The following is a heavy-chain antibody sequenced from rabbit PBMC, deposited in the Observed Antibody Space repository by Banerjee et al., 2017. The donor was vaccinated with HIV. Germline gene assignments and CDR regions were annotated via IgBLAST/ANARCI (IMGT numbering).Heavy chain of an antibody. CDR3: ARGGVSGGDGNNL. D-gene: IGHD1-1*01. CDR1: GFSFSSSYY. CDR2: IYAGST. J-gene: IGHJ4*01. V-gene: IGHV1S40*01. Sequence: QSLEESGGDLVKPEASLTLTCTASGFSFSSSYYMCWVRQAPGKGLEWIGCIYAGSTWYANWAKGRFTISKTSSTTVTLQMTSLTAADTATYFCARGGVSGGDGNNLWGPGTLVTVS.